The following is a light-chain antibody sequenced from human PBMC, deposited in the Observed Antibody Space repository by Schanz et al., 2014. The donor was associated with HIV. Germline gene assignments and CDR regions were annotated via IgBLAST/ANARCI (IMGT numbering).Light chain of an antibody. CDR1: TSDIGGYNY. Sequence: QSALTQPPSASGSPGQSVTISCTGTTSDIGGYNYVSWYQQHPDKAPQLLIYEVNMRPSGVPDRFSGSKSGNTASLTVSGLQAEDEADYYCSSYTTSSPRVFGGGTKVTVL. CDR3: SSYTTSSPRV. CDR2: EVN. J-gene: IGLJ2*01. V-gene: IGLV2-8*01.